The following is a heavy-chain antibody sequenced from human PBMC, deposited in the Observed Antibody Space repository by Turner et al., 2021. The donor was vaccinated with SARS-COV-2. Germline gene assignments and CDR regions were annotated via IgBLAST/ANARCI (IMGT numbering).Heavy chain of an antibody. Sequence: LPLQDSGPGLVKPSETLSLTCPFSGCPISSRSYFWGWIRQPPGKGLEWIGSIYYSGSTYHNPSLKSRVTISVDTSKNQFSLKLSSVTAADTAVYYCARNSPKRYYYDSSGYYDYWGQGTLVTVSS. CDR1: GCPISSRSYF. V-gene: IGHV4-39*01. CDR3: ARNSPKRYYYDSSGYYDY. CDR2: IYYSGST. D-gene: IGHD3-22*01. J-gene: IGHJ4*02.